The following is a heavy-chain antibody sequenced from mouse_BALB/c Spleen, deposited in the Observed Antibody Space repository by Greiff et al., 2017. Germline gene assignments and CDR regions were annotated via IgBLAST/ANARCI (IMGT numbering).Heavy chain of an antibody. CDR1: GYTFTDYW. CDR3: AKALLGYAMDY. J-gene: IGHJ4*01. V-gene: IGHV1-69*01. CDR2: IDTSDSYT. Sequence: VQLQQPGAELVMPGASVKMSCKASGYTFTDYWMHWVKQRPGQGLEWIGAIDTSDSYTSYNQKFKGKATLTVDESSSTAYMQLSSLTSEDSAVYYCAKALLGYAMDYWGQGTSVTVSS. D-gene: IGHD4-1*01.